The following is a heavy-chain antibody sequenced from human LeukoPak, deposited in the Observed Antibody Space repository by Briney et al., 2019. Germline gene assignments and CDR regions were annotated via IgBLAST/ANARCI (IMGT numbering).Heavy chain of an antibody. D-gene: IGHD6-19*01. J-gene: IGHJ4*02. CDR2: ISAYNGNT. CDR1: GYTFTSYG. Sequence: ASVKVSCKASGYTFTSYGISRVRQAPGQGLEWMGWISAYNGNTNYAQKLQGRVTMTTDTSTSTAYMELRSLRSDDTAVYYCARDDNFQWLVLQTMDYWGQGALVTVSS. CDR3: ARDDNFQWLVLQTMDY. V-gene: IGHV1-18*01.